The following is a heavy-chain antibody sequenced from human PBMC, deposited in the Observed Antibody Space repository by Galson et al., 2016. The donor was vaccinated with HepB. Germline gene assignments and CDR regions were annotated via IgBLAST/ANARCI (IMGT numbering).Heavy chain of an antibody. V-gene: IGHV4-59*01. Sequence: VTLSLTCTVSGGSINSDYWSWTRQPPGKGLEWIGYIHHTGSTKYIPSLKRRVTISLDTSKIQFSVKLNSVTAADTAVYYCARGIFGGGANYYGIDVWVQGTTVIVSS. D-gene: IGHD3-10*01. CDR2: IHHTGST. CDR3: ARGIFGGGANYYGIDV. CDR1: GGSINSDY. J-gene: IGHJ6*02.